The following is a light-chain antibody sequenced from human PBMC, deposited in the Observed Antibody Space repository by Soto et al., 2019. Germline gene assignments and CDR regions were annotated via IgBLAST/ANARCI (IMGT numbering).Light chain of an antibody. V-gene: IGLV3-1*01. CDR1: KLGDKY. Sequence: SYELTQPPSVSVSPGQTASITCSGDKLGDKYACWYQQKPGQSPVLVIYEDTKRPSGIPERFSGSNSGNTATLTISGTQAMDEADYYCQAWDSSTVTADVVFGGGTKLTVL. CDR3: QAWDSSTVTADVV. J-gene: IGLJ2*01. CDR2: EDT.